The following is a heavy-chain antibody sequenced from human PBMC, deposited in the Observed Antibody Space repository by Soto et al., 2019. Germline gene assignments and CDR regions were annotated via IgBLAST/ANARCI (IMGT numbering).Heavy chain of an antibody. CDR1: GGSISSGGYS. J-gene: IGHJ5*02. CDR3: ARAVAPYFGTWFDP. V-gene: IGHV4-30-2*01. Sequence: PSETLSLTCAFSGGSISSGGYSWSWIRQPPGKGLEWIGYIYHSGSTYYNPSLKSRVTMSLDKSKNQFSLKVSSVTAADMALYYCARAVAPYFGTWFDPWGQGTLVTVSS. D-gene: IGHD3-10*01. CDR2: IYHSGST.